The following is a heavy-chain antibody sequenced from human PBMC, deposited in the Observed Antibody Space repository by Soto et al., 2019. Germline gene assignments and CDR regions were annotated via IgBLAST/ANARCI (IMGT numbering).Heavy chain of an antibody. Sequence: VELVQSGAEVKKPGSSVKVSCKTAGGTLNSYTIGWVRQAPGQGLEWMGGLVPGSATANYAQRFQGRVAISADESTSTAYMELSSLRSEDTAVYYCASRYYLPLPAGYCYFDIWGRGTLITVTS. CDR3: ASRYYLPLPAGYCYFDI. CDR1: GGTLNSYT. V-gene: IGHV1-69*01. D-gene: IGHD3-10*01. CDR2: LVPGSATA. J-gene: IGHJ2*01.